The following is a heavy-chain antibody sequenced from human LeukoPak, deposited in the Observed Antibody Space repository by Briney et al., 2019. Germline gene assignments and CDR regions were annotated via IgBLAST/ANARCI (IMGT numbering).Heavy chain of an antibody. J-gene: IGHJ6*03. Sequence: ASVKVSCKASGYTFTGYYMHWVRQAPGQGLEWMGWMNPNSGNTGYAQKFQGRVTITRNTSISTAYMELSSLRSEDTAVYYCARGHLGYCSSTSCYRNTYYYYMDVWGKGTTVTVSS. D-gene: IGHD2-2*02. CDR1: GYTFTGYY. V-gene: IGHV1-8*03. CDR2: MNPNSGNT. CDR3: ARGHLGYCSSTSCYRNTYYYYMDV.